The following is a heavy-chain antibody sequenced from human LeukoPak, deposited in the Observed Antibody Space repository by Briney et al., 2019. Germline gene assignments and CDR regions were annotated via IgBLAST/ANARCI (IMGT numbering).Heavy chain of an antibody. J-gene: IGHJ4*02. V-gene: IGHV3-53*01. Sequence: GGSLRLSCAASGFTVSSNYMSWVRQAPGKGLEWVSVIYSGGSTYYADSVKGRFTISRDNSKNTLYLQMNSLRAEDTAVYYCAKWGDYDVLTGYYVSDYWGQGTLVTVSS. D-gene: IGHD3-9*01. CDR2: IYSGGST. CDR3: AKWGDYDVLTGYYVSDY. CDR1: GFTVSSNY.